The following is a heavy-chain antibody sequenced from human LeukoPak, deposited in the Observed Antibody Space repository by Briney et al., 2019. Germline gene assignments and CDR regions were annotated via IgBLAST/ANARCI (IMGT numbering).Heavy chain of an antibody. J-gene: IGHJ6*04. CDR1: GYTPTELS. CDR3: ATGPDPYYYGSGSYLSGMDV. D-gene: IGHD3-10*01. Sequence: ASVKVSCKVSGYTPTELSMHWVRQAPGKGLEWMGGFDPEDGETIYAQKFQGRVTMTEDTSTDTAYMELSSLRSEDTAVYYCATGPDPYYYGSGSYLSGMDVWGKGTTVTVSS. V-gene: IGHV1-24*01. CDR2: FDPEDGET.